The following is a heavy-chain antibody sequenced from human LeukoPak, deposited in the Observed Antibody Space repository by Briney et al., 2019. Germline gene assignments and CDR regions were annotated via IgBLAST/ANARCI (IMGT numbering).Heavy chain of an antibody. Sequence: PGGSLRLSCTASGFTFSSYNMNWVRQAPGKGLEWVSTITSTSTYIAYADSVKGRFTISRDNADNSVYLQMNSLRAADTAVYYCAKERPHGMDVWAKGPRSPSP. V-gene: IGHV3-21*01. CDR2: ITSTSTYI. J-gene: IGHJ6*02. CDR3: AKERPHGMDV. CDR1: GFTFSSYN. D-gene: IGHD6-6*01.